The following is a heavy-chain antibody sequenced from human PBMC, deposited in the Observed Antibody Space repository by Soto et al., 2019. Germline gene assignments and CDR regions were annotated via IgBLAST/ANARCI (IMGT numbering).Heavy chain of an antibody. D-gene: IGHD3-3*01. V-gene: IGHV4-39*01. J-gene: IGHJ6*03. Sequence: QLQLQESGPGLVKPSATLSLSCAVSGDSISSSSSYYWGWIRQPPGKGLEWIANMYYSGSKYYNPSRKSRVTIYLETSKNQFSLTLISVTAADTAVYYCARIKIVGLLTYDMDVWGKWTPVSVSS. CDR3: ARIKIVGLLTYDMDV. CDR1: GDSISSSSSYY. CDR2: MYYSGSK.